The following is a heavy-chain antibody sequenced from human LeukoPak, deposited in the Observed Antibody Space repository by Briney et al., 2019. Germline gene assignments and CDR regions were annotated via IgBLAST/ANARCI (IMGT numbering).Heavy chain of an antibody. Sequence: GGSLRLSCDASGFTFSSYAMSWVRQAPGKGLEWVSAISGSGGSTYYADSVKGRFTISRDNSKNTLYLQMNSLRAEDTAVYYCARQRWLQFGFDYWGQGTLVTVSS. CDR2: ISGSGGST. V-gene: IGHV3-23*01. J-gene: IGHJ4*02. CDR1: GFTFSSYA. D-gene: IGHD5-24*01. CDR3: ARQRWLQFGFDY.